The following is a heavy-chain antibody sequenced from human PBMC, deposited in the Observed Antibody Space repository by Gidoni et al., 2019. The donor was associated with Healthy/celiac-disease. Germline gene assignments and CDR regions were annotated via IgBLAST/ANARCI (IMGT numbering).Heavy chain of an antibody. CDR3: AKVGAVAGTSFDY. CDR1: GFTFDDYA. J-gene: IGHJ4*02. D-gene: IGHD6-19*01. V-gene: IGHV3-9*01. CDR2: ISWNSGSI. Sequence: EVQLVESGGGLVQPGRSLRLSCAASGFTFDDYAMHWVRQAPGKGLVWVSGISWNSGSIGYADSVKGRFTISRDNAKNSLYLQMNSLRAEDTALYYCAKVGAVAGTSFDYWGQGTLVTVSS.